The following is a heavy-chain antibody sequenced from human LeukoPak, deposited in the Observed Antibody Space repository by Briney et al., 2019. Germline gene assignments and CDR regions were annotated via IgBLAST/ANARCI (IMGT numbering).Heavy chain of an antibody. CDR3: ARDYYGSGSSEYFQH. V-gene: IGHV3-33*01. J-gene: IGHJ1*01. Sequence: GGSLRLSCAASGFTFSSYGMHWVRQAPGKGLEWVAVIWYDGSNKYYADSVKGRFTISRDNSKNTLYLQMNSLRAEDTAVYYCARDYYGSGSSEYFQHWGQGTLVTVSS. D-gene: IGHD3-10*01. CDR1: GFTFSSYG. CDR2: IWYDGSNK.